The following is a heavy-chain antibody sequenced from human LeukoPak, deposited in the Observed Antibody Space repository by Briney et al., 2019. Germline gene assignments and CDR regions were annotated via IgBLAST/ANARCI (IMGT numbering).Heavy chain of an antibody. D-gene: IGHD1-1*01. CDR2: ISANNGNT. J-gene: IGHJ4*02. Sequence: GASVKVSCKASGYTLTSYGISWVRQAPGQGLEWMGWISANNGNTNYAQKVQGRITMTTDTSTSTAYMELRSLRSDDTAMYYCARRAPGKLAADYWGQGTLVTVSS. CDR3: ARRAPGKLAADY. V-gene: IGHV1-18*01. CDR1: GYTLTSYG.